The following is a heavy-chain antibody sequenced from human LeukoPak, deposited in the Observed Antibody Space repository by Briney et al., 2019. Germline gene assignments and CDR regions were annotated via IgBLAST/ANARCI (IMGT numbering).Heavy chain of an antibody. D-gene: IGHD6-13*01. Sequence: SETLSLTCTVSGGSISSYYWSWIRQPPGKGLEWIGYIYYSGSTNYSPSLKSRVTMSVDTSKNQFSLKLSSVTAADTAVYYCARRGIAAGYYYMDVWGKGTTVTVSS. J-gene: IGHJ6*03. CDR2: IYYSGST. CDR3: ARRGIAAGYYYMDV. V-gene: IGHV4-59*01. CDR1: GGSISSYY.